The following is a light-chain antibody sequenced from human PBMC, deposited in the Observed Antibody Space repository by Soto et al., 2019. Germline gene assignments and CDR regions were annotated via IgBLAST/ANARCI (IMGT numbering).Light chain of an antibody. CDR2: EVT. V-gene: IGLV2-8*01. CDR1: SSDVGYYDY. Sequence: QSALTQPPSASGFPGQSVTISCTGTSSDVGYYDYVSWYQQHPGKAPKLVIYEVTKRPSGVPDRVSAPKSGNTASLTVSGLRAEDEADYYCSSYAGSSNFVFGSGTKVTVL. CDR3: SSYAGSSNFV. J-gene: IGLJ1*01.